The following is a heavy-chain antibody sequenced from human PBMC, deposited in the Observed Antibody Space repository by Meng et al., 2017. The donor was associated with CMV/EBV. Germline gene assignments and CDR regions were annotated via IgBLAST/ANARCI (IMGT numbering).Heavy chain of an antibody. CDR1: GFTFSSYS. V-gene: IGHV3-21*01. D-gene: IGHD2-8*01. Sequence: GESLKISCAASGFTFSSYSMNWVRQAPGKGLEWVSSISSSSSYIYYADSVKGRFTISRDNAKNSLYLQMNSLRAEDSAVYYCARLGGDIVLMNAWGQGTLVTFSS. J-gene: IGHJ5*02. CDR2: ISSSSSYI. CDR3: ARLGGDIVLMNA.